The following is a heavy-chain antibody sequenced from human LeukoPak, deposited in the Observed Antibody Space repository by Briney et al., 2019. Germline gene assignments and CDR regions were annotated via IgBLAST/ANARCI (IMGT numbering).Heavy chain of an antibody. J-gene: IGHJ4*02. CDR3: ARDRGSYFDY. D-gene: IGHD3-16*01. V-gene: IGHV3-33*01. CDR1: GFTFSSFG. CDR2: IWYDGSNS. Sequence: GGSLRLSCATSGFTFSSFGMHWVRQAPGKGLEWVAFIWYDGSNSYHADSVKGRFAISRDNSNNTLFLQMNSLRAEDTAVYYCARDRGSYFDYWGQGTLVAVSS.